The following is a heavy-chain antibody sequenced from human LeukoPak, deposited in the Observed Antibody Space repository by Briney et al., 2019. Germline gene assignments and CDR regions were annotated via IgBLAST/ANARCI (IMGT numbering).Heavy chain of an antibody. V-gene: IGHV3-21*01. Sequence: GGSLRLSCAASGFTFSSYSMNWVRQAPGKGLEWVSSISSSSSYIYYADSVKGRFAISRDNAKSSMWLQMNSLRDEDTAVYYCARDQTPFYWGQGSLVTVSS. CDR3: ARDQTPFY. CDR2: ISSSSSYI. D-gene: IGHD2-15*01. J-gene: IGHJ4*02. CDR1: GFTFSSYS.